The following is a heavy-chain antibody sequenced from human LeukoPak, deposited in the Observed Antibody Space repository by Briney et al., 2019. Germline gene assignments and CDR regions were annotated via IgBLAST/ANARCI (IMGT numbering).Heavy chain of an antibody. D-gene: IGHD2-2*01. V-gene: IGHV3-30*01. CDR1: GFTFSGYA. J-gene: IGHJ4*02. CDR3: ARSIVVVPAATLDY. Sequence: GRSLRLSCAASGFTFSGYAMHWVRQAPGKGLEWVAVISYDGSNKYYADSVKGRFTISRDNSKNTLYLQMNSLRAEDTAVYYSARSIVVVPAATLDYWGQGTLVTVSS. CDR2: ISYDGSNK.